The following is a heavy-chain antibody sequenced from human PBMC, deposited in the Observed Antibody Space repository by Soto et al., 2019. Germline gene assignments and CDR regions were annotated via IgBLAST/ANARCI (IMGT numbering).Heavy chain of an antibody. Sequence: ASVKVSCKASGYTFTSYYMHWVRQAPGQGLEWMGIINPSGGSTSYAQKFQGRVTMTRDTSTSTVYMELSSLRSEDTAVYYCAGQALGYIGYYYYGMDVWGQGTTVTVSS. V-gene: IGHV1-46*01. D-gene: IGHD1-1*01. CDR3: AGQALGYIGYYYYGMDV. CDR1: GYTFTSYY. J-gene: IGHJ6*02. CDR2: INPSGGST.